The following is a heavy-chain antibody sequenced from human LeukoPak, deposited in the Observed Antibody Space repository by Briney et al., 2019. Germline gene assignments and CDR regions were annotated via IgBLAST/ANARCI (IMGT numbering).Heavy chain of an antibody. V-gene: IGHV4-39*01. CDR3: ARLWFGEFTFDI. D-gene: IGHD3-10*01. J-gene: IGHJ3*02. CDR1: GGSISSSSYY. Sequence: SETLSLTCTVSGGSISSSSYYWGWIRQPPGKGLEWIGSIYYSGSTYYNPSLDSRVTISVDTSKNQFSLKLSSVTAADTAVYYCARLWFGEFTFDIWGQGTMVTVSS. CDR2: IYYSGST.